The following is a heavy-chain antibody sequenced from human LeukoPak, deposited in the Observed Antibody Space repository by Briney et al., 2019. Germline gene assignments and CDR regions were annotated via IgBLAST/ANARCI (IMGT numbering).Heavy chain of an antibody. V-gene: IGHV3-21*01. CDR3: ARGENNYGYYYFDY. CDR1: GFTFSSYS. D-gene: IGHD5-18*01. CDR2: ISSSSSYI. Sequence: GGSLRLSCAASGFTFSSYSMNWVRPAPGKGLEWVSSISSSSSYIYYVDSVKGRFTISRDNAKNSLYLQMNSLRAEDTAVYYCARGENNYGYYYFDYWGQGTLVTVSS. J-gene: IGHJ4*02.